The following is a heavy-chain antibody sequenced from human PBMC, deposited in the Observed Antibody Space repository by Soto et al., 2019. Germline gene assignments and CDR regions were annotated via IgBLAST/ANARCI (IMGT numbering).Heavy chain of an antibody. D-gene: IGHD5-18*01. V-gene: IGHV3-30*03. CDR1: GFTVYNYG. CDR3: DKAVDTHLGCAMDM. Sequence: QVQLVESGGGLVQPGRSLRLSCAASGFTVYNYGMHWVRQAPGKGLEWVAVISYDGSDQYYADSVKGRFTISRDNPKNTLYLQMINLRLEDTAVYYWDKAVDTHLGCAMDMWGRGKMFAVAS. J-gene: IGHJ3*02. CDR2: ISYDGSDQ.